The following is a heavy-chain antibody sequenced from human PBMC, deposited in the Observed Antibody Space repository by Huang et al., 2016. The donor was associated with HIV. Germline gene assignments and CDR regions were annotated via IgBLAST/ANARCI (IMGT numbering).Heavy chain of an antibody. CDR2: IYYGGNT. D-gene: IGHD2-15*01. V-gene: IGHV4-39*01. J-gene: IGHJ4*02. Sequence: QLQLQESGPGLVKASETLSLTCIVSGGSISSSNYYWGWVRQPPGKGLEWIGSIYYGGNTFYNPSLKSRVTISVDTSKNQLSLKVRCVTAADTAVYYCARHNIYCSGGGCSSFDYWGQGTLVTVSS. CDR3: ARHNIYCSGGGCSSFDY. CDR1: GGSISSSNYY.